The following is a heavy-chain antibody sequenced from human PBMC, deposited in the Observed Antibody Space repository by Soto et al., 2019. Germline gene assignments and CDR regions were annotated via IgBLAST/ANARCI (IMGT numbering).Heavy chain of an antibody. CDR3: ARGPLYYYDSSGLRLDY. CDR1: GYTFTSYC. CDR2: MNPNSGNT. J-gene: IGHJ4*02. Sequence: ASVKVSCKSSGYTFTSYCINWVRQATGQGLEWMGWMNPNSGNTGYAQKFQGRVTVTRNTSISTAYMELSSLRSEDTAVYYCARGPLYYYDSSGLRLDYWGQGTLVTVSS. V-gene: IGHV1-8*01. D-gene: IGHD3-22*01.